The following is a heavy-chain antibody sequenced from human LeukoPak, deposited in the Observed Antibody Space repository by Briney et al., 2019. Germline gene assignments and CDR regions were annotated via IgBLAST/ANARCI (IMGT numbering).Heavy chain of an antibody. Sequence: GGSLRLSCAASGFNFGSHWMNWVRQAPGKGLEWVANIKEVGSLTYYLNSVRGRFSISRDNTKKSLYLQMNSLRVEDTAVYFCVRDGYNQNRSDYWGQGTLITVSS. J-gene: IGHJ4*02. CDR2: IKEVGSLT. CDR3: VRDGYNQNRSDY. V-gene: IGHV3-7*03. D-gene: IGHD5-24*01. CDR1: GFNFGSHW.